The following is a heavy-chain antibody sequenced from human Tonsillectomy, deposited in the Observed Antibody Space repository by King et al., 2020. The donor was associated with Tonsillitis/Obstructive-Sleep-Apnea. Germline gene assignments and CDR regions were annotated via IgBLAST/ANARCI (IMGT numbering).Heavy chain of an antibody. D-gene: IGHD2-2*01. Sequence: VTLKESGPVLVKPTETLTLTCTVSGFSLSNARMGVSWIRQPPGKALEWLAHIFSNDEKSYSTSLNSRLTISKDTSGSQVVLTMTNMDPVDTATYYCARAPSTSYFYYYYMDVWGKGTTVTVSS. CDR1: GFSLSNARMG. CDR2: IFSNDEK. V-gene: IGHV2-26*01. CDR3: ARAPSTSYFYYYYMDV. J-gene: IGHJ6*03.